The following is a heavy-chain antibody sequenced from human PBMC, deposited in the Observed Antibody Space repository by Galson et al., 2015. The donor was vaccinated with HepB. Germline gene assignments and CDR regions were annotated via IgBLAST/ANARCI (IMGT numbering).Heavy chain of an antibody. Sequence: SLRLSCAASGFTFSSYAMNWVRQAPGKGLEWVSAISGSGGGTYYADSVKGRFTISRDNSKNTLYLQMNSLRAEDTAIYYCAKGERYSGYEQTGASSYWGQGTLVTVSS. V-gene: IGHV3-23*01. CDR3: AKGERYSGYEQTGASSY. D-gene: IGHD5-12*01. CDR1: GFTFSSYA. J-gene: IGHJ4*02. CDR2: ISGSGGGT.